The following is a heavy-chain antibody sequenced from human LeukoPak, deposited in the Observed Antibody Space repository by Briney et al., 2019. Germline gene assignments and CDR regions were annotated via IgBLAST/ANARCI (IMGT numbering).Heavy chain of an antibody. CDR3: AKVPLWFGENWNFDL. D-gene: IGHD3-10*01. J-gene: IGHJ2*01. CDR1: GFTFSSYA. CDR2: ISGSGGST. V-gene: IGHV3-23*01. Sequence: GGSLRLSCAASGFTFSSYAMSWVRQAPGKGLEWVSAISGSGGSTYYADSVKGRFTISRDNSKNTLYLQMNSLRAEDTAVYYCAKVPLWFGENWNFDLWGRGTLVTVSS.